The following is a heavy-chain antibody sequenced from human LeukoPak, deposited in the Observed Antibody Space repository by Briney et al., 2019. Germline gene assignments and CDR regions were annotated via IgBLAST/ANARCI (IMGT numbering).Heavy chain of an antibody. D-gene: IGHD4-17*01. CDR3: ARVTAVTGEMDV. CDR2: IYHSGST. V-gene: IGHV4-30-2*01. CDR1: GGSISSGGYS. Sequence: SQTLSLTCAVSGGSISSGGYSWSWIRQPPGKGLERIGYIYHSGSTYYNPSLKSRVTISVDRSKNQFSLKLSSVTAADTAVYYCARVTAVTGEMDVWGQGTTVTVSS. J-gene: IGHJ6*02.